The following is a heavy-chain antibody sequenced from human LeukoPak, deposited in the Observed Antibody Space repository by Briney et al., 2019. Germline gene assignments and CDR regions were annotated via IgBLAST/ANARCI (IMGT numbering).Heavy chain of an antibody. D-gene: IGHD6-6*01. J-gene: IGHJ5*02. CDR1: GDSINSGDYY. Sequence: SETLSLTCTVSGDSINSGDYYWGWIRQPPGKGLEWIGNIRYSGSTYYSPSLKSRVTISLDTSKNQFSLKLTSMTAADTAVYYCAKRRGGSSELDPWGQGTLVTVT. CDR2: IRYSGST. V-gene: IGHV4-39*01. CDR3: AKRRGGSSELDP.